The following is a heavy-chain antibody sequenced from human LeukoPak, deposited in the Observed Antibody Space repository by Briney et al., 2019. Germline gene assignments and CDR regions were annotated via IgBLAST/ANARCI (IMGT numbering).Heavy chain of an antibody. Sequence: GGSLRLSCAASGFTFSGYGMHWVRQAPGKGLEWVSAISGSGGSTYYADSVKGRFTISRDNSKNTLYLKMNSLRAEDTAVYYCAKQGSTGIVVVVAAISLDYWGQGTLVTVSS. CDR3: AKQGSTGIVVVVAAISLDY. J-gene: IGHJ4*02. CDR1: GFTFSGYG. V-gene: IGHV3-23*01. CDR2: ISGSGGST. D-gene: IGHD2-15*01.